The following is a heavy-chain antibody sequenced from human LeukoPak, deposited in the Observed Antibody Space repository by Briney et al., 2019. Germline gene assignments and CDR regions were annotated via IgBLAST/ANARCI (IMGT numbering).Heavy chain of an antibody. V-gene: IGHV1-18*04. CDR1: GYTFTGYY. J-gene: IGHJ3*02. D-gene: IGHD3-16*01. CDR2: ISAYNGNT. Sequence: EASVKVSCKASGYTFTGYYMHWVRQAPGQGLEWMGWISAYNGNTNYAQKLQGRVTMTTDTSTSTAYMELRSLRSDDTAVYYCARVTIMITFGGVQRAFDIWGQGTMVTVSS. CDR3: ARVTIMITFGGVQRAFDI.